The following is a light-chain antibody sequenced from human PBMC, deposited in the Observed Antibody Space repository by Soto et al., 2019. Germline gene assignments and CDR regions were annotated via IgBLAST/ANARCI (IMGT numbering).Light chain of an antibody. CDR2: RAS. CDR3: QQYDTYWT. J-gene: IGKJ1*01. V-gene: IGKV1-5*03. CDR1: QSISNW. Sequence: DIQMTQSPSTLSASVGDRVTITCRASQSISNWLAWYQQKAGKAPKLLIYRASSLQSGVPSRFTGSGSGTEFTLTISSLQPDDFATYYGQQYDTYWTFGQGTKVVIK.